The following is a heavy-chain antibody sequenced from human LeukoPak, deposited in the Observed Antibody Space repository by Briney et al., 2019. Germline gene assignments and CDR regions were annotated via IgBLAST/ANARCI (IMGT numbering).Heavy chain of an antibody. D-gene: IGHD3-16*02. J-gene: IGHJ4*02. CDR2: ISGSGGSA. CDR3: AKDKVRLITFGGVIVDY. Sequence: GGSLRLSCAASGFTFSSYAMSWVRQAPGKGLEWVSAISGSGGSAYYADSVKGRFTISRDNSKNTLYLQMNSLRAEDTAVYYCAKDKVRLITFGGVIVDYWGQGTLVTVSS. V-gene: IGHV3-23*01. CDR1: GFTFSSYA.